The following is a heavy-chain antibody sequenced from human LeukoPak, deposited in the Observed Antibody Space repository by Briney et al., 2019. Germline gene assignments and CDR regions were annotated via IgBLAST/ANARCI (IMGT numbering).Heavy chain of an antibody. CDR2: ISGSSSYI. CDR3: ARDQFLADI. V-gene: IGHV3-21*01. J-gene: IGHJ3*02. D-gene: IGHD3-3*01. CDR1: GFTFSSYS. Sequence: PGGSLGLPCAASGFTFSSYSMNWVRQAPGKGLEWVSSISGSSSYIYYADSVKGRFTISRDNAKKSLYLQMSSLRAEDTAVYYCARDQFLADIWGQGTMVTVSS.